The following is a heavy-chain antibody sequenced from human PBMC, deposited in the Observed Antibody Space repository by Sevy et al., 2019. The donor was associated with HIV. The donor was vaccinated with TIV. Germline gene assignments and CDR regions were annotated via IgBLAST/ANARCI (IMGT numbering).Heavy chain of an antibody. CDR1: GFTFSGSA. V-gene: IGHV3-73*01. CDR2: IKKIGDSYAT. Sequence: GSLKISCAASGFTFSGSALHWVRQASGKGLEWVGRIKKIGDSYATAFAASLEGRFTISRDDLKNTVHLQMNSLKIEDTAVYYCTRLIYPDDAFDIWGQGTMVTVSS. J-gene: IGHJ3*02. CDR3: TRLIYPDDAFDI.